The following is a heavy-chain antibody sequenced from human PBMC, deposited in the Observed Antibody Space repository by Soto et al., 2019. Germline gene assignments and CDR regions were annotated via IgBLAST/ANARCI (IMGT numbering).Heavy chain of an antibody. D-gene: IGHD4-17*01. CDR3: AALRNYGDYYDAFDI. CDR1: GFTFSNSA. Sequence: SVKVSCKASGFTFSNSAMQWVRQARGQRLEWIGWIIVGSGNTNYAQKFQERVTITRDMSTSTAYMELSSLRSEDTAVYYCAALRNYGDYYDAFDIWGQGTLVTVSS. J-gene: IGHJ3*02. CDR2: IIVGSGNT. V-gene: IGHV1-58*02.